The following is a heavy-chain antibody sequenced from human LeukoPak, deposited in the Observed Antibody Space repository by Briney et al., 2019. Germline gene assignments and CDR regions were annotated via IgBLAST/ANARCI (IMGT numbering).Heavy chain of an antibody. V-gene: IGHV1-18*01. J-gene: IGHJ6*03. CDR3: ARVRGQRYFDFYYYYMDV. CDR1: GYTFTSYG. CDR2: ISAYNGNT. D-gene: IGHD3-9*01. Sequence: GASVKVSCKASGYTFTSYGISWVRQAPGQGLEWMGWISAYNGNTNYAQKLQGRVTMTTDTSTSTAYMELRSLRSDDTAVYYCARVRGQRYFDFYYYYMDVWGKGTTVTVSS.